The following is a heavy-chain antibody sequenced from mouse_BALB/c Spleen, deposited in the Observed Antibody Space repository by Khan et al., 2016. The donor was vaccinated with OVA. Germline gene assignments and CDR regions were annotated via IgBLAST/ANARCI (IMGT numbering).Heavy chain of an antibody. V-gene: IGHV3-8*02. D-gene: IGHD2-14*01. CDR3: ARSTYRYAFAY. CDR2: MIYSGNT. J-gene: IGHJ3*01. Sequence: EVQLQESGPSLVKPSQTLSLTCSVTGDSITSGYWSWIRKFPGNKLEYVGYMIYSGNTYYNPSLKSRISITRHTSKNQYYLQLNYVTTEDTATYYCARSTYRYAFAYWGQGTLVTVSA. CDR1: GDSITSGY.